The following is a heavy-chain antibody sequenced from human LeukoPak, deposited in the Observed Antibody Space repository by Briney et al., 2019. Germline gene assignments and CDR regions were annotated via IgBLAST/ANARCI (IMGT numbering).Heavy chain of an antibody. J-gene: IGHJ4*02. V-gene: IGHV3-11*01. Sequence: GGSLRLSCAASGFTFSDYYMSWIRQAPGKGLEWVSYISSSGSTIYYADSVKGRFTISRDNAKNSLYLQMNSLRVEDTALYYCARQSGYESKGFDYWGQGTLVTVSS. CDR2: ISSSGSTI. CDR3: ARQSGYESKGFDY. CDR1: GFTFSDYY. D-gene: IGHD5-12*01.